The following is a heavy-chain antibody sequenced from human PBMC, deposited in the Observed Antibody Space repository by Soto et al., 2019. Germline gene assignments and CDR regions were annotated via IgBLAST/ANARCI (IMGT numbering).Heavy chain of an antibody. V-gene: IGHV4-59*01. CDR3: ARAVEMYASGWYYLDY. CDR2: IYYSEST. Sequence: QVQLQESGPGLVKPSETLSLTCTVSGGSISSYYWSWIRQPPGKGLEWIGFIYYSESTNYNPSLQSRVTRSVDTSKNQFSLRLTSVTAADTAVYYCARAVEMYASGWYYLDYWGQGTLVTVSS. D-gene: IGHD6-19*01. J-gene: IGHJ4*02. CDR1: GGSISSYY.